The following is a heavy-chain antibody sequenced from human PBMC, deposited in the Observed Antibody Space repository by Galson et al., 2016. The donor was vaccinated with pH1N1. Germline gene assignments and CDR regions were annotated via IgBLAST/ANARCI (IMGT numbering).Heavy chain of an antibody. CDR3: AEEAAGGSYLYQ. CDR1: GFTLSSYS. V-gene: IGHV3-48*01. Sequence: SLRLSCAASGFTLSSYSMNWVRQAPGKGLEWISHIWKSGDNVYYADSVEGRFTISRDNARNSLFLQMNSLRAEDTAVYYCAEEAAGGSYLYQWGQGTLVTVSS. J-gene: IGHJ4*02. CDR2: IWKSGDNV. D-gene: IGHD3-16*02.